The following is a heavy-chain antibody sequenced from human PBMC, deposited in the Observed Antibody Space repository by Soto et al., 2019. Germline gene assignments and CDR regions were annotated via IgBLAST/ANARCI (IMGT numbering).Heavy chain of an antibody. CDR3: ARSDYDFWSGYSPVGFYFDY. CDR1: GFSLSTSGVG. J-gene: IGHJ4*02. CDR2: IYWDDDK. D-gene: IGHD3-3*01. V-gene: IGHV2-5*02. Sequence: SGPTLVNPTQTLTLTCTFSGFSLSTSGVGVGWIRQPPGKALEWLALIYWDDDKRYSPSLKSRLTITKDTSKNQVVLTMTNMDPVDTATYYCARSDYDFWSGYSPVGFYFDYWGQGTLVTVSS.